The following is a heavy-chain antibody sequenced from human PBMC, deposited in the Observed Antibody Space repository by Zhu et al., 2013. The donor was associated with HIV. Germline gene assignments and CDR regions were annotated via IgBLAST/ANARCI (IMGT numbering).Heavy chain of an antibody. D-gene: IGHD5-12*01. V-gene: IGHV1-69*12. CDR2: IIPIFGTA. J-gene: IGHJ4*02. CDR3: ARDGYNVMGPSPPSYYFDY. CDR1: GGTFSSYA. Sequence: QVQLVQSGAEVKKPGSSVKVSCKASGGTFSSYAISWVRQAPGQGLEWMGGIIPIFGTANYAQKFQGRVTITADESTSTAYMELSSLRSEDTAVYYCARDGYNVMGPSPPSYYFDYWGQGTLVTVSS.